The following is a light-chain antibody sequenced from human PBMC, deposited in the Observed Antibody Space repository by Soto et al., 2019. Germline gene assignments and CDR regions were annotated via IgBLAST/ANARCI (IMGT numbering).Light chain of an antibody. J-gene: IGLJ1*01. CDR3: ATWADSLNTYV. CDR1: SSNIAGNA. V-gene: IGLV1-44*01. CDR2: SDN. Sequence: QSVLTQPPSASGTPGQRVAISCSGSSSNIAGNAMNWFQQLPGTAPKLLIYSDNHRPSGVPDRFSGSKSGTSASLAISGLQSEDEADYYCATWADSLNTYVFGTGTKVTVL.